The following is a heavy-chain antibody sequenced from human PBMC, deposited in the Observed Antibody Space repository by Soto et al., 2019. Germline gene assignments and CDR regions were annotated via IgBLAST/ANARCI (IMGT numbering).Heavy chain of an antibody. CDR3: ARGCGAGSRCHYYYGMDV. V-gene: IGHV4-31*02. J-gene: IGHJ6*02. Sequence: PSETLSLTWTVSGCSISSGGYYWSWIRHHPGKVLEWIGYIYYSESTYYNPSLKSRVTISVDTSKNQFSLKLSSVTAADTAVYYCARGCGAGSRCHYYYGMDVWGQGTTVTVSS. CDR1: GCSISSGGYY. D-gene: IGHD2-15*01. CDR2: IYYSEST.